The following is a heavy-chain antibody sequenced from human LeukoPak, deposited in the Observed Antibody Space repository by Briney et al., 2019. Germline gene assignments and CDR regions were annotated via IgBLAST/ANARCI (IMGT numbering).Heavy chain of an antibody. CDR2: IKTDGSTT. D-gene: IGHD6-6*01. CDR3: ARGPYSSSSDPTDYYYYGMDV. J-gene: IGHJ6*02. V-gene: IGHV3-74*01. CDR1: GFTFSSSW. Sequence: PGGSLRLSCAVSGFTFSSSWMHWVRQAPGKGLVWVSHIKTDGSTTAYADSVKGRFTISRDNSKNTLYLQMNSLRAEDTAVYYCARGPYSSSSDPTDYYYYGMDVWGQGTTVTVSS.